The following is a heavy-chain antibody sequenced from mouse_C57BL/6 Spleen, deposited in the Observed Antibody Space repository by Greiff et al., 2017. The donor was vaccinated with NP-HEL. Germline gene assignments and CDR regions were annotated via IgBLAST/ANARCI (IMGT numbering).Heavy chain of an antibody. D-gene: IGHD2-3*01. J-gene: IGHJ3*01. V-gene: IGHV5-12*01. CDR2: ISNGGGST. CDR3: ASYEGFAY. CDR1: GFTFSDYY. Sequence: EVMLVESGGGLVQPGGSLKLSCAASGFTFSDYYMYWVRQTPEKRLEWVAYISNGGGSTYYPDTVKGRFTISRDNAKNTLYLQMSRLKSEDTAMYYCASYEGFAYWGQGTLVTVSA.